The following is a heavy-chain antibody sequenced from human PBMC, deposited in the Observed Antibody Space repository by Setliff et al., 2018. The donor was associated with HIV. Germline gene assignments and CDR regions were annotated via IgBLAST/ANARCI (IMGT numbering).Heavy chain of an antibody. CDR1: GDSTGAYH. Sequence: SETLSLTCSVSGDSTGAYHWSWIRQPPGRGLEWIGYIHSSGTTHYNPSLSSRVTISFDASKKYFSLKLTSVTAADTAMYYCATYSAGEGGRGHWGQGTLVTVS. CDR2: IHSSGTT. V-gene: IGHV4-59*01. CDR3: ATYSAGEGGRGH. J-gene: IGHJ4*02. D-gene: IGHD2-15*01.